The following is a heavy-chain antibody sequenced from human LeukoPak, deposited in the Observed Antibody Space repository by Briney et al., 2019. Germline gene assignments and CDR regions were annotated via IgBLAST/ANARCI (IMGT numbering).Heavy chain of an antibody. CDR3: ARLGFGGVIGVDY. D-gene: IGHD3-16*02. CDR2: IYYSGST. V-gene: IGHV4-39*01. Sequence: PSETLSLTCSVSGGSISSRNYYWAWIRQPPGKGLEWIGTIYYSGSTHYNPSLKSRLTISVDTSKNQFSLKLTSMTATDTAVYYCARLGFGGVIGVDYWGQGTLVTVSS. J-gene: IGHJ4*02. CDR1: GGSISSRNYY.